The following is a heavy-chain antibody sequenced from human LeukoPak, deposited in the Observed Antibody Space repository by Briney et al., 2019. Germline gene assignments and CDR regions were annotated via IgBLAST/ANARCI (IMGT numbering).Heavy chain of an antibody. CDR1: GGTFSSYA. V-gene: IGHV1-69*05. CDR3: ARAREMATISDYYYYYMDV. J-gene: IGHJ6*03. CDR2: IIPIFGTA. D-gene: IGHD5-24*01. Sequence: GASVKVSCKASGGTFSSYAISWVRQAPGQGLEWMGRIIPIFGTANYAQKFQGRVTITTDESTSTADMELSSLRSEDTAVYYCARAREMATISDYYYYYMDVWGKGTTVTVSS.